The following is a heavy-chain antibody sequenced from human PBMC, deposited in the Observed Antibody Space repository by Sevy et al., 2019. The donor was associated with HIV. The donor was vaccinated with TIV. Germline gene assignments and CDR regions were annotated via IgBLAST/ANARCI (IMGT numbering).Heavy chain of an antibody. Sequence: GGSLRLSCAASGFSFSWYWMSWVRQTPEKGLEWVANIKQDGSEKNYVDSVKGRFTISRDNAKNSLYLQMNSLRDEDTAVYYCARGSRTGSGPLGYWGQGTLVTVSS. D-gene: IGHD3-10*01. CDR3: ARGSRTGSGPLGY. J-gene: IGHJ4*02. CDR1: GFSFSWYW. V-gene: IGHV3-7*01. CDR2: IKQDGSEK.